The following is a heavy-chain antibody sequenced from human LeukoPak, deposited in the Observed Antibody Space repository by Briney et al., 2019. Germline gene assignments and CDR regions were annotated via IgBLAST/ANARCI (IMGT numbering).Heavy chain of an antibody. Sequence: PGGSLRLSCAASGFTFSNYAMSWVGQAPGKGLEWVSGVSDSGRSTYYADSVQGRFIISRDNSKNTLYLQMNSLRVEDTAAYFCAQNQWEFPAWGQGTLVTVSS. V-gene: IGHV3-23*01. CDR3: AQNQWEFPA. CDR1: GFTFSNYA. CDR2: VSDSGRST. J-gene: IGHJ5*02. D-gene: IGHD1-26*01.